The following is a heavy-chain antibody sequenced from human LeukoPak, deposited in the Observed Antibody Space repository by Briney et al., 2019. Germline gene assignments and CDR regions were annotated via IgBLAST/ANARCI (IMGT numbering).Heavy chain of an antibody. CDR2: IYYSGST. Sequence: SETLSFTCTVSGGSISSYYWSWIRQPPGKGLEWIGYIYYSGSTNYNPSLKSRVTISVDTSKNQFSLKLSSVTAADTAVYYCARATSSSYSFFDYWGQGTLVTVSS. V-gene: IGHV4-59*01. CDR1: GGSISSYY. CDR3: ARATSSSYSFFDY. J-gene: IGHJ4*02. D-gene: IGHD6-6*01.